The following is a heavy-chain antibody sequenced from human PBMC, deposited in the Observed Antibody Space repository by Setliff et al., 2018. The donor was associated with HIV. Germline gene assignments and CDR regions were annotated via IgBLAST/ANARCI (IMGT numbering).Heavy chain of an antibody. Sequence: SETLSLTCTVSGGPISSHFWSWIRQPPGKGLEWIGTVSYSGSTNYNPSLKSRVTISVDTSENQFSLKLSSVTAADTAVYYCARRLGVTVFYYFDYWGQGTLVTVS. V-gene: IGHV4-59*11. CDR1: GGPISSHF. CDR3: ARRLGVTVFYYFDY. J-gene: IGHJ4*02. D-gene: IGHD2-21*02. CDR2: VSYSGST.